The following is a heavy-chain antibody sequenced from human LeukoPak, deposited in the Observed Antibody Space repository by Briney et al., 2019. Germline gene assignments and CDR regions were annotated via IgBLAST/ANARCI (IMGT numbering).Heavy chain of an antibody. CDR2: IKQDGSEK. Sequence: GGSLRLSCAASGFTFSSYWMSWVRQAPGKGLEWVANIKQDGSEKYYVDSVKGRFTISRDNAKNTLYLQMNSLRVDDTAVYYCVRGGGRYCGDDNCYSAYWGRGTLVSVSS. CDR3: VRGGGRYCGDDNCYSAY. CDR1: GFTFSSYW. V-gene: IGHV3-7*02. D-gene: IGHD2-15*01. J-gene: IGHJ1*01.